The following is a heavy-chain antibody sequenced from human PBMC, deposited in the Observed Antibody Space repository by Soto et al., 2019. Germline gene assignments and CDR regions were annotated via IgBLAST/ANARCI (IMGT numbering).Heavy chain of an antibody. V-gene: IGHV1-18*01. CDR1: GHTFTNFG. CDR3: ARVIPSAEAWFDP. Sequence: QGQLVQSGAEVKKPGASVKVSCTASGHTFTNFGVTWVRQAPGQGLEWMGWISAYTDDPNYAQKFQGRVTMTIDTSTRTAYLDLRSLTSDDTAVYYCARVIPSAEAWFDPWGQGSLVTVSS. J-gene: IGHJ5*02. CDR2: ISAYTDDP. D-gene: IGHD2-2*01.